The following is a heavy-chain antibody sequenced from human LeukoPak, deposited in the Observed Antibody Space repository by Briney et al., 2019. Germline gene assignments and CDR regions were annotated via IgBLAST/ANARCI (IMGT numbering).Heavy chain of an antibody. J-gene: IGHJ4*02. CDR2: IKTDGSEK. CDR3: ASSCYDHFDY. D-gene: IGHD2-2*01. Sequence: GGSLRLSCAASGFTFTRFWMTWVRQAPGKGLEWVANIKTDGSEKHYVDSVKGRFTISRDNAKNSLYLQMNSLRDEDTAVYYCASSCYDHFDYWGQGTLVTVSS. CDR1: GFTFTRFW. V-gene: IGHV3-7*02.